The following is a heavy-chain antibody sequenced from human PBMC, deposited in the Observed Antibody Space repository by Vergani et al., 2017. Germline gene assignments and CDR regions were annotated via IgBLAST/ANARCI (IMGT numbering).Heavy chain of an antibody. CDR2: IWYDGSNK. V-gene: IGHV3-33*01. Sequence: QVQLVESGGGVVQPGRSLRLSCAASGFTFSSYGMHWVRQAPGKGLEWVAVIWYDGSNKYYADSVKGRFTISRDNSKNTLYLQMNSLRAEDTAVYYCARERAPFTMIVVVTPADWGQGTLVTVSS. CDR3: ARERAPFTMIVVVTPAD. CDR1: GFTFSSYG. J-gene: IGHJ4*02. D-gene: IGHD3-22*01.